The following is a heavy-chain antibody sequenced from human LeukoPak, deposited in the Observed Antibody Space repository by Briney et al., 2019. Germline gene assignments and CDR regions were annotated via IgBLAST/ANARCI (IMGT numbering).Heavy chain of an antibody. Sequence: PGASLRLSCAASGFTFSSYEMNWVRQAPGKGLEWVSYISSSGSTIHYADSVKGRVTISRDNVKNSLYLQMNSLRAEDTAVYYCARLGYCSGGSCYFLGLTDWGQGTLVTVSS. V-gene: IGHV3-48*03. D-gene: IGHD2-15*01. CDR3: ARLGYCSGGSCYFLGLTD. J-gene: IGHJ4*02. CDR1: GFTFSSYE. CDR2: ISSSGSTI.